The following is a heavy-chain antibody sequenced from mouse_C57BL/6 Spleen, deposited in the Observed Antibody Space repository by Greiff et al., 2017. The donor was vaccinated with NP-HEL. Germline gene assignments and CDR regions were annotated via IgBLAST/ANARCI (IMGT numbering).Heavy chain of an antibody. D-gene: IGHD1-1*01. CDR1: GFNIKDDY. Sequence: EVQLQQSGAELVRPGASVKLSCTAPGFNIKDDYMHWVKQRPEQGLEWIGWIDPENGDTEYASKFQGKATITADTSSNTAYLQLSSLTSEDTAVYYCTTSGTVRDYWGQGTTLTVSS. CDR2: IDPENGDT. J-gene: IGHJ2*01. V-gene: IGHV14-4*01. CDR3: TTSGTVRDY.